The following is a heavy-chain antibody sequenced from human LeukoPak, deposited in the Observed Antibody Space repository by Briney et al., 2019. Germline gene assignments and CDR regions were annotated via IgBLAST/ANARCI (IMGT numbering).Heavy chain of an antibody. CDR2: IIPIYGRA. D-gene: IGHD3-3*01. Sequence: SVKVSCKASGYTFTSYGISWVRQAPGQGLEWMGKIIPIYGRANYGQKFQGRVTITADELTTTSYMELSSLTAEDMAVYYCAAGGAYEFRDDYWGQGTLVTVSS. CDR1: GYTFTSYG. CDR3: AAGGAYEFRDDY. J-gene: IGHJ4*02. V-gene: IGHV1-69*13.